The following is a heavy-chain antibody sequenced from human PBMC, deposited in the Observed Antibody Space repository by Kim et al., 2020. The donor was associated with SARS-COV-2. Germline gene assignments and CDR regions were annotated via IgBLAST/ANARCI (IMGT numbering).Heavy chain of an antibody. V-gene: IGHV3-33*01. CDR3: ARDPGDTAMGISSVYGLDV. CDR2: IWYDGSAK. J-gene: IGHJ6*02. D-gene: IGHD5-18*01. Sequence: GGSLRLSCEASGFTFSNYGMHWIRQAPGKGLEWVAVIWYDGSAKYYADSVKGRFTISRDNSNNTLYVQMNSLRAEDTAVYYCARDPGDTAMGISSVYGLDVWGQGTTVTVSS. CDR1: GFTFSNYG.